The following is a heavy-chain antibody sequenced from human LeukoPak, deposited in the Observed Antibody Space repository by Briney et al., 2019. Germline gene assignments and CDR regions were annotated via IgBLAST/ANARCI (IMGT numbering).Heavy chain of an antibody. V-gene: IGHV1-69*01. CDR2: IIPIFGTA. J-gene: IGHJ6*04. Sequence: SVKVSCKASGGTFSSYAISWVRQAPGQGLEWMGGIIPIFGTANYAQKFQGRVTITADESTSTAYMELSSLRSEDTAVYYCARGFGELNYYYGMDVWGNGTTVTVSS. D-gene: IGHD3-10*01. CDR1: GGTFSSYA. CDR3: ARGFGELNYYYGMDV.